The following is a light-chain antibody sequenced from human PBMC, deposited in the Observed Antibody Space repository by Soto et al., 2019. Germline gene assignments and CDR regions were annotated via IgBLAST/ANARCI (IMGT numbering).Light chain of an antibody. CDR3: QVWDSSSDLMI. Sequence: SSVLTQPPSVSVAPGKTARITCGGNNIGSKSVHWYQQRPGQAPVLVIYSDSDRPSGIPERFSGSKSGNTATLTISGVEVGDEADYCCQVWDSSSDLMIFGGGTKLTVL. V-gene: IGLV3-21*01. CDR2: SDS. J-gene: IGLJ2*01. CDR1: NIGSKS.